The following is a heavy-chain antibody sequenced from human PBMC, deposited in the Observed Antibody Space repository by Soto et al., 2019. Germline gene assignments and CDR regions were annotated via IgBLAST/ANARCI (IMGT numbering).Heavy chain of an antibody. CDR2: ISAYNGNT. CDR3: ARDYDSSGYYYEDY. D-gene: IGHD3-22*01. Sequence: ASVKVFCKASGYTFTSYGISWLRQAPGHGLEWRGWISAYNGNTNYAQKLQGRVTMTTDTSTSTAYMELRSLRSDDTAVYYCARDYDSSGYYYEDYWGQGTLVTVSS. CDR1: GYTFTSYG. J-gene: IGHJ4*02. V-gene: IGHV1-18*01.